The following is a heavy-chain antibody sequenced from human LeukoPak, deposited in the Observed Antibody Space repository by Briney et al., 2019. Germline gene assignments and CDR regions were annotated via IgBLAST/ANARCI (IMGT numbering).Heavy chain of an antibody. CDR3: ARGGDTAMTTHWFDP. D-gene: IGHD5-18*01. Sequence: ASVKVSCKASGYTFTGYYMHWVRQAPGQGLEWMGWINPNSGGTNYAQKFQGRVTMTRDTSISTAYMELSRLRSDDTAVYYCARGGDTAMTTHWFDPWGQGTLVTVSS. CDR2: INPNSGGT. CDR1: GYTFTGYY. V-gene: IGHV1-2*02. J-gene: IGHJ5*02.